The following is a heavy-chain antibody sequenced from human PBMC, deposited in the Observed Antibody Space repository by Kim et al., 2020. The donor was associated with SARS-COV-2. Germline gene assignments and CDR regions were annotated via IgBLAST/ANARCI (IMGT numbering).Heavy chain of an antibody. J-gene: IGHJ3*02. Sequence: GESLKISCEGSGYSFTNYWIGWVRQMPGKGLEWMGVIYPADSDTRYSPSFRGQVTISADKSINTAYLQLSSLKASDAAIYYCARDLTSNWASFDIWGQGTMVTVSS. V-gene: IGHV5-51*01. CDR1: GYSFTNYW. CDR3: ARDLTSNWASFDI. D-gene: IGHD7-27*01. CDR2: IYPADSDT.